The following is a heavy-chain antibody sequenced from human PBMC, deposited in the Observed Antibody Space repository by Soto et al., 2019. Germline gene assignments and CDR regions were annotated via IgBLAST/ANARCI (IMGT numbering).Heavy chain of an antibody. CDR2: IYHSGST. CDR1: GGSTSSGGYS. J-gene: IGHJ6*02. Sequence: SETLSLTCDVSGGSTSSGGYSWSWIRQPPGKGLEWIGYIYHSGSTFYNPSLKSRVTISVDRSKNQFSLNLSSVTAADTAVYYCARHYFDSSDFYSYVMDVWGQGTTVTVSS. CDR3: ARHYFDSSDFYSYVMDV. V-gene: IGHV4-30-2*01. D-gene: IGHD3-22*01.